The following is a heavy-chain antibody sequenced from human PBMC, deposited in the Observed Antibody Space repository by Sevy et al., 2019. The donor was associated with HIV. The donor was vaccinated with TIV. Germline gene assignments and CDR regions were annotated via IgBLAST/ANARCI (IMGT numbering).Heavy chain of an antibody. D-gene: IGHD2-15*01. CDR2: VNAGNGDT. V-gene: IGHV1-3*01. CDR1: GYSFTSYI. CDR3: AKDFCSGGSCYSAFVY. Sequence: ASVKVSCKASGYSFTSYIMHWVRQAPGQRLEWIGWVNAGNGDTKYSQKFQGRATITRDTSARTAYMELNSLRSEDTAVYYCAKDFCSGGSCYSAFVYWGQGTLVTVSS. J-gene: IGHJ4*02.